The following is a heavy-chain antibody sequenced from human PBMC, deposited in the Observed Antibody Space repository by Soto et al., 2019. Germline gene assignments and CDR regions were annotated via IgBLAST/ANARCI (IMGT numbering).Heavy chain of an antibody. V-gene: IGHV2-5*02. CDR3: AHGSCSSADCYPNPYLDY. CDR1: GFSLSTTAVG. Sequence: QITLKESGPTLVKPTQTLTLTCTFSGFSLSTTAVGVGWIRQPPGKALEWLAVIYWDDDERYSPSLKSRLTITKDTSKNQVVLTMTNVDPVDTATYYCAHGSCSSADCYPNPYLDYWGQGILVTVSS. CDR2: IYWDDDE. D-gene: IGHD2-2*01. J-gene: IGHJ4*02.